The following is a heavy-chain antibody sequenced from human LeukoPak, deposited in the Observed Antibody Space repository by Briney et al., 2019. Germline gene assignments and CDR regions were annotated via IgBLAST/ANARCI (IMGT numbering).Heavy chain of an antibody. J-gene: IGHJ6*02. CDR1: GGSISSYY. CDR3: ARDLTYDSSGYAYHRSYGMDV. CDR2: IYYSGST. Sequence: SETLSLTCTVSGGSISSYYWSWIRQPPGKGPEWIGYIYYSGSTNCNPSLKSRVTISVDTSKNQFSLKLSSVTAADTAVYYCARDLTYDSSGYAYHRSYGMDVWGQGTTVTVSS. D-gene: IGHD3-22*01. V-gene: IGHV4-59*01.